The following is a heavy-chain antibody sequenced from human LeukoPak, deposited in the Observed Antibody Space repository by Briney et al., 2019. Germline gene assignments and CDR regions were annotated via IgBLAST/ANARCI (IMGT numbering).Heavy chain of an antibody. Sequence: SVKVSCKASGGTFSSYAISWVRQAPGQGLEWMGRIIPIFGIANYAQKFQGRVTITADKSTSTAYMELSSLRSEDTAVYYYASGGPEMATIGGDYFDYWGQGTLVTVSS. J-gene: IGHJ4*02. CDR1: GGTFSSYA. CDR3: ASGGPEMATIGGDYFDY. CDR2: IIPIFGIA. V-gene: IGHV1-69*04. D-gene: IGHD5-24*01.